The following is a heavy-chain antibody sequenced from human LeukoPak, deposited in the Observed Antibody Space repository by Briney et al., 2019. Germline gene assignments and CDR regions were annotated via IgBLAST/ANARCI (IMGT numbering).Heavy chain of an antibody. CDR1: GFTFSSYA. D-gene: IGHD6-13*01. V-gene: IGHV3-23*01. CDR3: AKDGLAAPGTESHYYYYNYMDV. J-gene: IGHJ6*03. Sequence: SGGSLRLSCAASGFTFSSYAMSWVRQAPGKGLEWVSTISGSGVSTYYADSVKGRFTISRDNSKNTLYLQMNSLRAEDTAVYYCAKDGLAAPGTESHYYYYNYMDVWGKGTTVTVSS. CDR2: ISGSGVST.